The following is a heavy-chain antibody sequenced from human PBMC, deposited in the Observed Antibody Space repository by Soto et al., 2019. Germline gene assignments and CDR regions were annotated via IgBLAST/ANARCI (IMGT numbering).Heavy chain of an antibody. J-gene: IGHJ5*02. CDR2: ISAYNGNT. CDR3: ARHFIVVVITGPGNWFDP. D-gene: IGHD3-22*01. Sequence: QVQLVQSGAEVKKPGASVKVSCKASGYTFTSYGISWVRQAPGQGLEWMGWISAYNGNTNYAQKRRSRVKRTTDTSASTADMGLRSLRSDDTAVDYGARHFIVVVITGPGNWFDPWGQGTLVTVSS. CDR1: GYTFTSYG. V-gene: IGHV1-18*01.